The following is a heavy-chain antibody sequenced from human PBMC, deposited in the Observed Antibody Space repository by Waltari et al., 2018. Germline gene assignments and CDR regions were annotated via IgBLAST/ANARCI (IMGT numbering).Heavy chain of an antibody. J-gene: IGHJ2*01. CDR1: GYTFTGYY. D-gene: IGHD1-26*01. V-gene: IGHV1-2*02. CDR3: ARYSGSYYRYWYFDL. Sequence: QVQLVQAGAEVKKPGASVKVSCKASGYTFTGYYMHWVRQAPGQGLEWMVWINPNSGGTNYAQKFQGRVPMTRDTSISTAYMELSRLRSDDTAVYYCARYSGSYYRYWYFDLWGRGTLVTVSS. CDR2: INPNSGGT.